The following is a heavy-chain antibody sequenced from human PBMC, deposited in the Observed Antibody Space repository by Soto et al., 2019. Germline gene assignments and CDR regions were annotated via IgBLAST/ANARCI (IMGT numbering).Heavy chain of an antibody. CDR3: ARIDYSSSSGPGDGMDV. CDR2: INHSGST. J-gene: IGHJ6*02. V-gene: IGHV4-34*01. Sequence: QVQLHQWGAGLLKPSETLSLTCAVYGGSFSGYYWSWIRQPPGKGLEWIGEINHSGSTNYNPSLKRRVTISVDTSKNQFSLKLSSVTAADTAVYYCARIDYSSSSGPGDGMDVWGQGTTVTVSS. D-gene: IGHD6-6*01. CDR1: GGSFSGYY.